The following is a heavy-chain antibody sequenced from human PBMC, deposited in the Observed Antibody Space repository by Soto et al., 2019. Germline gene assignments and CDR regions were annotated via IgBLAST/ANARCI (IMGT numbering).Heavy chain of an antibody. J-gene: IGHJ4*02. V-gene: IGHV3-73*01. CDR3: TVGVVVKAATDY. Sequence: GGSLRLSCAGSGFTFSGPAIHWVRQASGKGLEWVGRIRSKSNDYATSYATSVKGRFTISRDDSKNTAYLQMDRLETEDTAVYYCTVGVVVKAATDYWGQGTLVAVSS. CDR1: GFTFSGPA. D-gene: IGHD2-2*01. CDR2: IRSKSNDYAT.